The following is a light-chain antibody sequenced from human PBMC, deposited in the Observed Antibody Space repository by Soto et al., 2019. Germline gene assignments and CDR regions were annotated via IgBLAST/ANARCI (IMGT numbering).Light chain of an antibody. CDR2: GAS. CDR3: QHYGTSHPYT. J-gene: IGKJ2*01. CDR1: QSISNY. V-gene: IGKV3-20*01. Sequence: EIVLTQSPGTLSLSPGERATLSCRTSQSISNYLAWYQQKRGQAPRLLIYGASSRATGIPDRFSGSGSGTDFPLTISRLEPEDFALYYCQHYGTSHPYTFGQGTKLEIK.